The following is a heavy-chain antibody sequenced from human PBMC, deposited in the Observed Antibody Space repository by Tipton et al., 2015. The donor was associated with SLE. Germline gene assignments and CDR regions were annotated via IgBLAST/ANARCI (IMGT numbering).Heavy chain of an antibody. V-gene: IGHV4-4*07. Sequence: TLSLTCTVTGGSISSYYWSWIRQPAGKGLQWIGRIYTSGSTNYNPSLKRRVTMSVDTSKNQFSLKLTSVTAADTAVYYCARDQGGGNSGYSYGMDVWGQGTTVTVSS. CDR1: GGSISSYY. CDR2: IYTSGST. CDR3: ARDQGGGNSGYSYGMDV. D-gene: IGHD4-23*01. J-gene: IGHJ6*02.